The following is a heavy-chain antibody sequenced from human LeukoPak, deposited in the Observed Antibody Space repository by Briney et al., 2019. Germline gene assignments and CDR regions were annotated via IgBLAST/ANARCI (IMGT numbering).Heavy chain of an antibody. CDR3: AAPSRSMVRGLFNYYYYMDV. J-gene: IGHJ6*03. CDR2: ISGSGGST. D-gene: IGHD3-10*01. CDR1: GFTFSSYA. Sequence: GGTLRLSCAASGFTFSSYAMSWVRQAPGKWLEWVSAISGSGGSTYYADSVKGRFTISRDNSKNTLYLQMNSLRAEDTAVYYCAAPSRSMVRGLFNYYYYMDVWGKGTTVTVSS. V-gene: IGHV3-23*01.